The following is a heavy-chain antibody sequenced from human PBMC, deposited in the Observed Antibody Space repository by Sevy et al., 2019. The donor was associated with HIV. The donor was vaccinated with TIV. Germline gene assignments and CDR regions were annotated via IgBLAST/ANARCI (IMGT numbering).Heavy chain of an antibody. CDR1: GFTFSDHY. Sequence: GGSLRLSCAASGFTFSDHYMEWVRQAPGKGLEWVGRIRNKADSYTTEYAASVKGRFTISRDDSKNSLYLLMNSLKTEDTAVYYCATNAGIAAAGRVFDYWGQGTLVTVS. V-gene: IGHV3-72*01. J-gene: IGHJ4*02. D-gene: IGHD6-13*01. CDR2: IRNKADSYTT. CDR3: ATNAGIAAAGRVFDY.